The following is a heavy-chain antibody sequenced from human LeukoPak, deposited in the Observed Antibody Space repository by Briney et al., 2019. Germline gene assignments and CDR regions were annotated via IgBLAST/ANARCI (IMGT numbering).Heavy chain of an antibody. J-gene: IGHJ3*01. CDR3: VVVVEPPDSDGFDV. Sequence: GGSLRLSCEVSGFTSRSYWISWVRQAPGKGLVWVSLINADGSTTTYADSVKGRFTISRDNARNTVSLQMNSLTIEDTAVYYCVVVVEPPDSDGFDVWGQGTMITVSS. CDR2: INADGSTT. CDR1: GFTSRSYW. V-gene: IGHV3-74*01. D-gene: IGHD1-14*01.